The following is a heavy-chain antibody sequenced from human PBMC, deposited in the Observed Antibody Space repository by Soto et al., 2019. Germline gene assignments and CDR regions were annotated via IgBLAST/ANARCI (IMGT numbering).Heavy chain of an antibody. CDR3: HRDRYYGSGTYYNFYSVMDV. D-gene: IGHD3-10*01. J-gene: IGHJ6*02. CDR2: IFHIGST. Sequence: PSETLSLTCTVSGGSINSGYYYWTWVRQPPGKGLEWIGNIFHIGSTYYTPSLQSRVTISLDTSKNHFSLKLSSVTPADTAVYWCHRDRYYGSGTYYNFYSVMDVWVQGTTVTVSS. V-gene: IGHV4-30-4*01. CDR1: GGSINSGYYY.